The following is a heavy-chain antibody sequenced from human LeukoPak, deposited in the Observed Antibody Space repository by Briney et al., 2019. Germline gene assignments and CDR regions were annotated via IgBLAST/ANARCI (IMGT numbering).Heavy chain of an antibody. CDR1: GGSFSGYY. CDR2: IYTSGST. V-gene: IGHV4-59*10. CDR3: ARLDCRTTACYSGFWSGVYMDV. J-gene: IGHJ6*03. Sequence: PSETLSLTCGVYGGSFSGYYWSWIRQPAGKGLEWIGRIYTSGSTNYNPSLKSRVTMSVDTSKNQFSLKLSSVTAADTAVYYCARLDCRTTACYSGFWSGVYMDVWGKGTMVIVSS. D-gene: IGHD3-3*01.